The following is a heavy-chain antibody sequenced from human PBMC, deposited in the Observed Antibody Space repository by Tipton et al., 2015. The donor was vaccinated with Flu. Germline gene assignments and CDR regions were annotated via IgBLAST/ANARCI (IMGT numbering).Heavy chain of an antibody. D-gene: IGHD1-26*01. CDR2: IKQDGSVK. CDR3: ARAIAGADSL. Sequence: SLRLSCAASGFTLSLYWMTWVRQAPGKGLEWVANIKQDGSVKYYVDSVKGRFTISRDNAKNSLYLQMNSLRAEDTAVYYCARAIAGADSLWGQGTLVTVSS. CDR1: GFTLSLYW. J-gene: IGHJ4*02. V-gene: IGHV3-7*01.